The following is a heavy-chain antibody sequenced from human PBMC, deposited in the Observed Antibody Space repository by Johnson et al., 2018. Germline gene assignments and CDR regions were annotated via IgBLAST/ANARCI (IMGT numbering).Heavy chain of an antibody. CDR1: GFTFSSYG. V-gene: IGHV3-33*01. J-gene: IGHJ6*02. Sequence: QVQLVQSGGGVVQPGRSLRLSCAASGFTFSSYGMHWVRQAPGKGLEWVAVIWYDGSNKYYADSVKGRFTISRDNSKNTLYLQMNSLRAEDTAVYYCGRDMVQEYHYSWECDYYYGMDVWGQGTTVTVSS. D-gene: IGHD3-10*01. CDR3: GRDMVQEYHYSWECDYYYGMDV. CDR2: IWYDGSNK.